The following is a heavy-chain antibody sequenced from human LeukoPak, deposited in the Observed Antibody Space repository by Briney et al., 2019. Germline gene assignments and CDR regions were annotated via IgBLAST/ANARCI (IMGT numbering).Heavy chain of an antibody. J-gene: IGHJ4*02. V-gene: IGHV4-30-4*01. D-gene: IGHD4-17*01. CDR1: GGSISSGNYY. CDR3: ARDDHGYGDYHFDY. Sequence: SETLSLTCTVSGGSISSGNYYWSWIRQPPGKGLEWIGYIYYSGSTYYNPSLKSRVTISVDTSKNQFSLKLSSVTAADTAVYYCARDDHGYGDYHFDYWGQGTLVTVSS. CDR2: IYYSGST.